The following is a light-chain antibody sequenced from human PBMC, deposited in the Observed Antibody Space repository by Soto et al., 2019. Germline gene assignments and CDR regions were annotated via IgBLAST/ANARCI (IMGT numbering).Light chain of an antibody. CDR1: QSVSSAY. CDR2: GAS. CDR3: QHYGSSPT. J-gene: IGKJ1*01. Sequence: ETVLTQSPGSLSLSPEERAALSCRASQSVSSAYLAWYQQRPSQAPRLLIYGASRRATGIPDRFSGSGSGTDFTLTISSLEPEDFAVYYCQHYGSSPTFGQGTKVDIK. V-gene: IGKV3-20*01.